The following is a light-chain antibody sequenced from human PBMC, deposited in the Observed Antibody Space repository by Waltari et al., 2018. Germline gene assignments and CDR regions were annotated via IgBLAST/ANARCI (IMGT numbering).Light chain of an antibody. CDR1: SGHSNYV. CDR2: LNSDGIH. V-gene: IGLV4-69*02. J-gene: IGLJ2*01. CDR3: QTWDSGIVV. Sequence: QLVLTQSPSASASLGASVKITCTLSSGHSNYVIAWHQQQPGRGPRYLMGLNSDGIHTKRDGIPYRFSGSSCGTERFLIISSLQSEDEADYYCQTWDSGIVVFGGGTKLTVL.